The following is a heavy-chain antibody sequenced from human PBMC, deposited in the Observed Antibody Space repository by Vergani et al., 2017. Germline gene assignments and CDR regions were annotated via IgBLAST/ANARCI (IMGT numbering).Heavy chain of an antibody. V-gene: IGHV4-39*01. Sequence: QMQLQESGPGLVKASETLSLTCTVSGDSIISRSYYWGWIRQPPGKGLEWIGSIYNSGNGDSSSSLKSRVTISAATSKNQFSLRLTSVTAADTAVHYCASGKYYSDSTSHFRGRYFDVWGRGTLVTVPS. CDR1: GDSIISRSYY. CDR2: IYNSGNG. CDR3: ASGKYYSDSTSHFRGRYFDV. J-gene: IGHJ2*01. D-gene: IGHD3-16*01.